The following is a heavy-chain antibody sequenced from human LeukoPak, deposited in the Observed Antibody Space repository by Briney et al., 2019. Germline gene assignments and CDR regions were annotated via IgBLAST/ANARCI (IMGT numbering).Heavy chain of an antibody. D-gene: IGHD5-24*01. CDR3: ARLPEGGYATSLGWIGP. J-gene: IGHJ5*02. CDR2: IYTSGST. V-gene: IGHV4-4*07. Sequence: PSETLSLTCTVSGGSISSYYWSWIRQPAGKGLEWIGRIYTSGSTNYNPSLKSRVTISVDTSKNQISLNVSYVTAADTAVYYCARLPEGGYATSLGWIGPWGQGTRVTVSS. CDR1: GGSISSYY.